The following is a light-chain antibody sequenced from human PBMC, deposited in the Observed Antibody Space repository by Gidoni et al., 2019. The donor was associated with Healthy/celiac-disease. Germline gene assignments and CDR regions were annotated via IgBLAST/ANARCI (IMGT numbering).Light chain of an antibody. CDR2: CAS. Sequence: EIVLTQSPGTLSLSPGERATLSCRARQSVSSSYLAWYQQKPGQAPRLLLYCASSRATGIPARFSGSGSGTDFTLTISRLEPEDFAVYYCQQYGSSPLYTFGQGTKLEIK. CDR3: QQYGSSPLYT. V-gene: IGKV3-20*01. J-gene: IGKJ2*01. CDR1: QSVSSSY.